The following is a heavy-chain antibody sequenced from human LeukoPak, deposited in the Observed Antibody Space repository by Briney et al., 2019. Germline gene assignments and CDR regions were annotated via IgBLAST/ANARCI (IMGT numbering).Heavy chain of an antibody. V-gene: IGHV3-23*01. CDR2: ISGSGTNT. D-gene: IGHD1-1*01. CDR3: ARAPGYGAAYYFDY. Sequence: GGSLRLSCAASGFTFSSYGMSWVRQAPGKGLEWVSTISGSGTNTYYADSVKGRFTISRDNSKNTLYLQMNSLRAEDTAVYYCARAPGYGAAYYFDYWGQGTLVTVSS. CDR1: GFTFSSYG. J-gene: IGHJ4*02.